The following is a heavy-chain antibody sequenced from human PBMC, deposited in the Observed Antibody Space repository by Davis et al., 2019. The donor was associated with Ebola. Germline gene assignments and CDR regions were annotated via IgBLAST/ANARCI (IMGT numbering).Heavy chain of an antibody. J-gene: IGHJ4*02. CDR2: ISGSGGST. V-gene: IGHV3-23*01. Sequence: PGGSLRLSCAASGFTFSSYAMSWVRQAPGKGLEWVSAISGSGGSTYYADSVKGRFTISRDNSKNTLYLQMNSLRAEDTAVYYCAKLRVGGGSWRNIDYWGQGTLVTVSS. D-gene: IGHD2-15*01. CDR3: AKLRVGGGSWRNIDY. CDR1: GFTFSSYA.